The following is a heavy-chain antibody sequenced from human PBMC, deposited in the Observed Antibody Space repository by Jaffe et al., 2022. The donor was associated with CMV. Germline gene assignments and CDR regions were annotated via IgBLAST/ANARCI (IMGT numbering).Heavy chain of an antibody. D-gene: IGHD6-13*01. CDR1: GFTFSSYS. CDR2: ISSSSSYI. Sequence: EVQLVESGGGLVKPGGSLRLSCAASGFTFSSYSMNWVRQAPGKGLEWVSSISSSSSYIYYADSVKGRFTISRDNAKNSLYLQMNSLRAEDTAVYYCARDEARIAAADKPYYYYYYMDVWGKGTTVTVSS. V-gene: IGHV3-21*01. CDR3: ARDEARIAAADKPYYYYYYMDV. J-gene: IGHJ6*03.